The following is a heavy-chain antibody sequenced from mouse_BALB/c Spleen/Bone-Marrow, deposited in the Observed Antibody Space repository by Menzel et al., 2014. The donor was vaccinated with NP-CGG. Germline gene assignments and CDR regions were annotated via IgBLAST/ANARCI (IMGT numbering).Heavy chain of an antibody. J-gene: IGHJ3*01. D-gene: IGHD4-1*01. CDR3: TTLTGTSY. V-gene: IGHV5-12-2*01. CDR1: GFTFSGYT. Sequence: VQLVESGGGLVQPGGSLKLSCAASGFTFSGYTMSWVRQTPEKWLEWVAFITNGGGNTYYPDTVKGRFTISRDNAKNTLYLQMSSLKSEDTAIYYCTTLTGTSYWGQGTLVTVSA. CDR2: ITNGGGNT.